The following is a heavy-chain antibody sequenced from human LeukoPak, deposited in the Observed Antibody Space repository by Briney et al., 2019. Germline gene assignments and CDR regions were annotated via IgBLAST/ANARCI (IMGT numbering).Heavy chain of an antibody. J-gene: IGHJ4*02. D-gene: IGHD6-6*01. CDR3: ASQPPFIAARQTTDY. CDR2: IYYSGST. Sequence: SETLSLTCTVSGGSISSSSYYWGWIRQPPGKGLEWIGSIYYSGSTYYNPSLKSRVTISVDTSKNQFSLKLSSVTAADTAVYYCASQPPFIAARQTTDYWGQETLVTVSS. V-gene: IGHV4-39*01. CDR1: GGSISSSSYY.